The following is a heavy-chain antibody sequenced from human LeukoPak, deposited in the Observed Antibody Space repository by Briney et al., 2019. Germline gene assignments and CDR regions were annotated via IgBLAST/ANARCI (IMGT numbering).Heavy chain of an antibody. Sequence: GGSLRLSCAASGFTISDYAMSWVRQAPGKGLEWVSGISDSGGDTYYADSVKGRFTISRDNSKDTLYLQMNSLRAYDTAVYYCAKLKGAAALLGFDIWGQGTTVTVSS. CDR2: ISDSGGDT. J-gene: IGHJ3*02. D-gene: IGHD6-13*01. V-gene: IGHV3-23*01. CDR3: AKLKGAAALLGFDI. CDR1: GFTISDYA.